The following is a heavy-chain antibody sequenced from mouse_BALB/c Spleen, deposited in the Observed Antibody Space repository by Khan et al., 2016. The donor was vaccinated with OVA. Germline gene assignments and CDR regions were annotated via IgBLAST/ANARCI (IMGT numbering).Heavy chain of an antibody. CDR3: AKGVWSYYFALDY. D-gene: IGHD2-10*02. CDR2: IWGGGTT. CDR1: GFSLTDYG. V-gene: IGHV2-6-5*01. J-gene: IGHJ4*01. Sequence: QVQLKESGPGLVAPSPNLSITCTVSGFSLTDYGVSWIRQPPGKGLAWLGVIWGGGTTYYTSALKSRLSISKDNSKSHVFLKMNILQTDDTAMYYCAKGVWSYYFALDYWGQGTSVTVSS.